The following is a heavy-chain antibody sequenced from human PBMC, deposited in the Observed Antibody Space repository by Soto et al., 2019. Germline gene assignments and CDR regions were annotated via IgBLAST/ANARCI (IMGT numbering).Heavy chain of an antibody. J-gene: IGHJ6*03. V-gene: IGHV4-59*08. D-gene: IGHD3-10*01. CDR3: ARRGDWGSGNYYYMDV. CDR2: IYYSGST. CDR1: GGSISSYY. Sequence: SSETLSLTCTVSGGSISSYYWSWIRQPPGKGLEWIGYIYYSGSTNYNPSLKSRVTISVDTSKNQFSLKLSSVTAADTAVYYCARRGDWGSGNYYYMDVWGKGTTVTVSS.